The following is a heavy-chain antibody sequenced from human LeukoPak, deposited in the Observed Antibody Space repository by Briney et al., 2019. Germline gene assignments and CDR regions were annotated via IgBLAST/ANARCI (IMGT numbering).Heavy chain of an antibody. CDR1: GYTFTGYY. CDR3: ARIPNGESMVRGDY. J-gene: IGHJ4*02. V-gene: IGHV1-2*02. D-gene: IGHD3-10*01. Sequence: ASVKVSCKASGYTFTGYYMHWVRQAPGQGLEWMGWINPNSGSTNYAQKFQGRVTMTRDTSISTAYMELSRLRSDDTAVYYCARIPNGESMVRGDYWGQGTLVTVSS. CDR2: INPNSGST.